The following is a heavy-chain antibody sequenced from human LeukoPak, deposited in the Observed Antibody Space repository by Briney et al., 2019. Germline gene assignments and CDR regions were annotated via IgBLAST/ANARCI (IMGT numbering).Heavy chain of an antibody. CDR3: ARDPYCSSTSCGSDY. CDR1: GGTFSSYA. V-gene: IGHV1-69*05. CDR2: IIPIFGTA. Sequence: SVTVSCKASGGTFSSYAISWVRQAPGQGLEWMGGIIPIFGTANYAQKFQGRVTITTDESTSTAYMELSSLRSDDTAVYYCARDPYCSSTSCGSDYWGQGTLVTVSS. J-gene: IGHJ4*02. D-gene: IGHD2-2*01.